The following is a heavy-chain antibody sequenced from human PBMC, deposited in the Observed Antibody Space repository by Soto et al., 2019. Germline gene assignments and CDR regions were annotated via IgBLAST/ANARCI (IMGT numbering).Heavy chain of an antibody. CDR2: ISAYNGNT. Sequence: ASVKVSCKASGYTFTSYGISWVRQAPGQGLEWMGWISAYNGNTNYAQKLQGRVTMTTDTSTSTAYMELRSLRSDDTAVYYCAREGFIEVAGSNLNAFDIRAQRTTVPVSS. CDR3: AREGFIEVAGSNLNAFDI. CDR1: GYTFTSYG. J-gene: IGHJ3*02. V-gene: IGHV1-18*01. D-gene: IGHD6-19*01.